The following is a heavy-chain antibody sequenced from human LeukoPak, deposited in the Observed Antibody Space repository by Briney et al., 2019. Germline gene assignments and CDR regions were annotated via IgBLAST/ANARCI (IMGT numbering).Heavy chain of an antibody. CDR1: GGSFSGYY. J-gene: IGHJ2*01. CDR2: INHSGST. CDR3: ARVPTYDSSGYYYREIWYFDL. V-gene: IGHV4-34*01. Sequence: PSETLSLTCAVYGGSFSGYYWSWIRQPPGKGLEWIGEINHSGSTNYNPSLKSRVTISVDTSKNQFSLKLSSVTAADTAVYYCARVPTYDSSGYYYREIWYFDLWGRGTLVTVSS. D-gene: IGHD3-22*01.